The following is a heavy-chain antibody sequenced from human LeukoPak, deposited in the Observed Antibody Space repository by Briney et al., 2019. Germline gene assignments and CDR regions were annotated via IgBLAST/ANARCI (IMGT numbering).Heavy chain of an antibody. CDR1: GGSISSYY. CDR3: ARDGDYGDYDY. Sequence: QSSETLSLTCTVSGGSISSYYWSWIRQPPGKGLEWIGYIYYSGSTNYNPSLKSRVTISVDTSKNQFSLKLSSVTAADTAVYYCARDGDYGDYDYWGQGTLVTVSS. V-gene: IGHV4-59*12. J-gene: IGHJ4*02. CDR2: IYYSGST. D-gene: IGHD4-17*01.